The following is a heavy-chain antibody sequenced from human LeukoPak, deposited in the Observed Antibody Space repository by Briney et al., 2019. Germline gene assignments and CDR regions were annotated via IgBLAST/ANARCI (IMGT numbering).Heavy chain of an antibody. Sequence: SETLSLTCTVSGGSISSYYWSWIRQPAGKGLEWIGRIYTSGSTNYNPSLKSRVTMSVDTSKNQFSLKLSSVTAADTAVYYCAREAGPQPDYDFWSGYYRDVDVWGKGTTVTVSS. J-gene: IGHJ6*04. D-gene: IGHD3-3*01. V-gene: IGHV4-4*07. CDR1: GGSISSYY. CDR3: AREAGPQPDYDFWSGYYRDVDV. CDR2: IYTSGST.